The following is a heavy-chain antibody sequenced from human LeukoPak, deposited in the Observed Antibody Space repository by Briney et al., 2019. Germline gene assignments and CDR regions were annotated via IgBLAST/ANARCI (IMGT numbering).Heavy chain of an antibody. V-gene: IGHV4-61*02. J-gene: IGHJ4*02. CDR1: GGSISSGSYY. CDR2: IYTSGST. Sequence: SETLSLTCTVSGGSISSGSYYWSWIRQPAGKGLEWIGRIYTSGSTNYNPSLKSRVTISVDTSKSQFSLKLSSVTAADTAVYYCARVYCSGGSCYFDYWGQGTLVTVSS. CDR3: ARVYCSGGSCYFDY. D-gene: IGHD2-15*01.